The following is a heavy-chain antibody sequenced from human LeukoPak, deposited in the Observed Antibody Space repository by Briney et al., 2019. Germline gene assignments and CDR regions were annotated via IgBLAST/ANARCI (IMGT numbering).Heavy chain of an antibody. CDR1: GGTFSMYA. V-gene: IGHV1-69*01. CDR2: IIPMFGIA. D-gene: IGHD6-19*01. CDR3: ARDRPYTGGWRGFDY. Sequence: ASVKVSCKASGGTFSMYAISWVRQAPGQGREWMGGIIPMFGIANYAQQFQGRVTITADESTSTAYMELSSLRSEDTAVYYCARDRPYTGGWRGFDYWGQGTLVTVSS. J-gene: IGHJ4*02.